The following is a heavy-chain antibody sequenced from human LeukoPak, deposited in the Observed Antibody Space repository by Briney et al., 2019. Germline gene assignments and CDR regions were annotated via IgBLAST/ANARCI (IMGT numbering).Heavy chain of an antibody. Sequence: GGSLRLSCAVSGFTFSKFWMSWVRQAPGRGLEWVANIHPEGNEKYHVEFVKGRFTISRDNAKNLLFLQMNGLRVEDTAVYYCARVDDFFGDHWGQGTLVTVSS. J-gene: IGHJ4*02. CDR1: GFTFSKFW. D-gene: IGHD3-10*01. V-gene: IGHV3-7*04. CDR3: ARVDDFFGDH. CDR2: IHPEGNEK.